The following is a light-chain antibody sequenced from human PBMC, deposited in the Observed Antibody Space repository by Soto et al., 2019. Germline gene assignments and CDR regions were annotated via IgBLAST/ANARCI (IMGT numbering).Light chain of an antibody. CDR2: AAS. CDR3: QQSDSYPYT. J-gene: IGKJ2*01. V-gene: IGKV1-39*01. CDR1: QSITNY. Sequence: DSQMTQSPSSLSVSVGDRVTITCRASQSITNYLNWYQQKPGKAPKLLVYAASSLQSGVPSRFSGHGSGTDFTLTIRSLQPEDFASYYCQQSDSYPYTFGQGTKLEL.